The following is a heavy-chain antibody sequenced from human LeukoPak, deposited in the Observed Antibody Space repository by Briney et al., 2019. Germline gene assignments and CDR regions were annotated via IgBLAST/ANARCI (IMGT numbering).Heavy chain of an antibody. CDR3: ARDIVYYDSSGYPYYFYGMDV. V-gene: IGHV3-48*04. J-gene: IGHJ6*02. CDR1: GFTFSSYS. Sequence: GGSLRLSCAASGFTFSSYSMNWVRQAPGKGLEWVSYISSSSSTIYYADSVKGRFTISRDNAKNSLYLQMNSLRAEDTAVYYCARDIVYYDSSGYPYYFYGMDVWGQGTTVTVSS. CDR2: ISSSSSTI. D-gene: IGHD3-22*01.